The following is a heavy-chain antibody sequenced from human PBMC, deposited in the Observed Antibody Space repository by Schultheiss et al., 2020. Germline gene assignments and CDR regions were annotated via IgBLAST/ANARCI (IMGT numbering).Heavy chain of an antibody. J-gene: IGHJ4*02. CDR3: ARDGSARGLLAS. D-gene: IGHD3-10*01. Sequence: GGSLRLSCAASGFTFSSYSMNWVRQAPGKGLEWVSSISSSSSYIYYADSVKGRFTISRDNSKNTLYLQMNSLRAEDTAVYYCARDGSARGLLASWGQGILVTVSS. V-gene: IGHV3-21*04. CDR2: ISSSSSYI. CDR1: GFTFSSYS.